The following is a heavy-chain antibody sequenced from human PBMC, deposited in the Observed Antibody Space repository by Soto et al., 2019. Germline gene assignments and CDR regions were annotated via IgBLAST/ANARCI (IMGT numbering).Heavy chain of an antibody. J-gene: IGHJ4*02. D-gene: IGHD3-9*01. CDR2: IYGGIST. CDR3: AFQGGYVGPFYY. CDR1: GFTVSSNY. Sequence: GGSLGLSCSASGFTVSSNYMSWVRQAPGKGLEWVSVIYGGISTYYADSVKGRFTISRDNSKNTLYLQMNSLRAEDTAVYYCAFQGGYVGPFYYWGQGTLVTVSS. V-gene: IGHV3-66*01.